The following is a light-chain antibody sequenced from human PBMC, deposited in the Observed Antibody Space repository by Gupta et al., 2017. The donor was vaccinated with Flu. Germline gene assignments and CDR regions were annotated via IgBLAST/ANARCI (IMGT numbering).Light chain of an antibody. V-gene: IGKV4-1*01. CDR1: QNLLYNSNNKNY. CDR2: WAS. CDR3: QQDDGTPFT. J-gene: IGKJ3*01. Sequence: IVMTQSPDSLGVSLGERATINCKSSQNLLYNSNNKNYLAWFQQKPGQPPKLIIYWASTRQSGVPDRFSGSGSGTDFTLTISSLQAEDVAVYYCQQDDGTPFTFGHGTKVDIK.